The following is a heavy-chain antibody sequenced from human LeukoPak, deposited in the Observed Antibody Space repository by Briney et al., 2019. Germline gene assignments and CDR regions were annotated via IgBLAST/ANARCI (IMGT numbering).Heavy chain of an antibody. CDR1: GLTVSSNC. V-gene: IGHV3-53*01. J-gene: IGHJ4*02. D-gene: IGHD3-22*01. Sequence: GGSLRLSCAASGLTVSSNCMSWVRQAPGKGLEWVSFIYSGGDTYYADSVKGRFTISRDNSKNTFHLQMNNLRTEDTAVSYGARRAGDYSHPYYSWGQGTPVTVSS. CDR3: ARRAGDYSHPYYS. CDR2: IYSGGDT.